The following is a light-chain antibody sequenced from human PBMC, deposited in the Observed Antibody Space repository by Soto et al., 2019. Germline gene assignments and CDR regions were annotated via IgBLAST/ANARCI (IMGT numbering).Light chain of an antibody. CDR2: GAS. CDR3: HEYGSSSLS. Sequence: EIVVTQSPGTLSSSPGERATLSCRASQSVSSSYLAWYQQKPGQAPRLLIYGASRRATGIPDRFSGSGSWTGFTLTISRLEPGAVAGSYYHEYGSSSLSFGGGTKVYVK. CDR1: QSVSSSY. V-gene: IGKV3-20*01. J-gene: IGKJ4*01.